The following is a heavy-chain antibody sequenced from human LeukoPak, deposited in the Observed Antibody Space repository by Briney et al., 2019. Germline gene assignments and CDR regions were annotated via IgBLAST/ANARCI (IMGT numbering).Heavy chain of an antibody. V-gene: IGHV3-7*01. CDR2: IKEDGSEK. J-gene: IGHJ4*02. CDR3: ARGEPTGALDY. Sequence: PGGSLRLSCAASGFTFSNYWMTWVRQAPGTGLEWVANIKEDGSEKYYVDSVEGGFTISRDNAKNALYLQMNSLRAEDTALYYCARGEPTGALDYWGQGTLVTVYS. CDR1: GFTFSNYW. D-gene: IGHD7-27*01.